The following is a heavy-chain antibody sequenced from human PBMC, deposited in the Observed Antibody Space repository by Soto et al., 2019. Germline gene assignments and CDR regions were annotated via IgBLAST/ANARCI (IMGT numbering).Heavy chain of an antibody. CDR3: ARDLPDKDYSYYATDV. Sequence: PSETLSLTCTVSGGSVSSGSYYWSWIRQPPGKGLEWIGYIYYSGSTNYNPSLKSRVTISVDTSKNQFSLKLSSVTAADTAVYYCARDLPDKDYSYYATDVWGQGTTVTVSS. CDR2: IYYSGST. CDR1: GGSVSSGSYY. V-gene: IGHV4-61*01. J-gene: IGHJ6*02.